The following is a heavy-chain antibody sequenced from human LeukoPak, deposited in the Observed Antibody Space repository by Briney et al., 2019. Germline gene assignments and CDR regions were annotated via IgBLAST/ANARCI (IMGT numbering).Heavy chain of an antibody. D-gene: IGHD2-2*01. Sequence: SETLSLTCTVSGGSISSSSYYWGWIRQPPGKGLEWIGSIYYSGSTYYNPSLKSRVTISVDTSKNQFSLKLSSVTAADTAVYYCARPGGYCSSTSCYGWFDPWGQGTLVTVSS. J-gene: IGHJ5*02. CDR1: GGSISSSSYY. CDR3: ARPGGYCSSTSCYGWFDP. CDR2: IYYSGST. V-gene: IGHV4-39*01.